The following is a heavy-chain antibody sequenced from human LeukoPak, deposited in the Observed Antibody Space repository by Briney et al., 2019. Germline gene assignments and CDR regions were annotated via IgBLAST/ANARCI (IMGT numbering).Heavy chain of an antibody. Sequence: SETLSLTCAVYGGSFSGYYWSWIRQPPGKGLEWIGEINHSGSTNYNPSLKSRVTISVDTSKNQFSLKLSSVTAADTAVYYCAGGYYGSGAPQTADYWGQGTLVTVSS. D-gene: IGHD3-10*01. J-gene: IGHJ4*02. CDR1: GGSFSGYY. CDR2: INHSGST. CDR3: AGGYYGSGAPQTADY. V-gene: IGHV4-34*01.